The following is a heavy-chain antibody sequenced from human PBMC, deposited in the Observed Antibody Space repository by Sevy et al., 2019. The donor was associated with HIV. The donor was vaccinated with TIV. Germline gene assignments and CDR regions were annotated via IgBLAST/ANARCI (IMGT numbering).Heavy chain of an antibody. Sequence: ASVKVSCKASGGTFSSYAISWVRQAPGQGLEWMGGIIHIFGTANYAQRFQGRVTLTADESTSTAYMELSSLRSEDTAVYYCARGGIVAFNWFDPWGQGTLVTVSS. CDR1: GGTFSSYA. V-gene: IGHV1-69*13. D-gene: IGHD1-26*01. CDR2: IIHIFGTA. J-gene: IGHJ5*02. CDR3: ARGGIVAFNWFDP.